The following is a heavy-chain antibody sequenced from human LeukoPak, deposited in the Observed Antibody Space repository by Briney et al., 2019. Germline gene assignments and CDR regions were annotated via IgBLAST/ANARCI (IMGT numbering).Heavy chain of an antibody. Sequence: ASVKVPCKASGYTFTSYGISWVRQAPGQGLEWLGWVSAYNGNTKYEQRLQGRVTMTTDTSTNTAYMELGSLRSDDTAVYYCARENYGSGSYYCDYWGQGTLVTVSS. CDR3: ARENYGSGSYYCDY. CDR1: GYTFTSYG. V-gene: IGHV1-18*01. D-gene: IGHD3-10*01. J-gene: IGHJ4*02. CDR2: VSAYNGNT.